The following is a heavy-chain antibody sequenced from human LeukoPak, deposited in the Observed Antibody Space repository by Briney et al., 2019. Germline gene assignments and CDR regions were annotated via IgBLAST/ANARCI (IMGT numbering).Heavy chain of an antibody. J-gene: IGHJ5*02. Sequence: ASVKVSCKASGYTFTSYDINWVRQATGQGLEWMGWMNPNSGNTGYAQKFQGRVTMTRNTSISTAYMELSSLRSEDTAVYYCARPGWSIAAAGHNWFDPWGQGTLVTVSS. CDR2: MNPNSGNT. D-gene: IGHD6-13*01. CDR1: GYTFTSYD. CDR3: ARPGWSIAAAGHNWFDP. V-gene: IGHV1-8*01.